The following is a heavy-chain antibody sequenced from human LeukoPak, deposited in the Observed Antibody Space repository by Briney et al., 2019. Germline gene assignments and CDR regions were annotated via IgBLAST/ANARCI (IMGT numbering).Heavy chain of an antibody. V-gene: IGHV3-9*01. Sequence: GGSLRLSCAASGFNFDDYAMHWVRQAPGKGLEWVSGISWNSDDIDYADSVKGRFTISRDNAKNSLYLQMNSLRGEDAALYYCAVLHYYAMDVWGQGTTVTVSS. CDR2: ISWNSDDI. J-gene: IGHJ6*02. D-gene: IGHD2-8*01. CDR3: AVLHYYAMDV. CDR1: GFNFDDYA.